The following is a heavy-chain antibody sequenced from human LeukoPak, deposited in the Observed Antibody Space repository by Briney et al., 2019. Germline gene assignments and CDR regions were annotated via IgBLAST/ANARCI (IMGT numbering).Heavy chain of an antibody. V-gene: IGHV4-4*07. D-gene: IGHD3-22*01. CDR3: AKESDDRPGFYYKVDY. J-gene: IGHJ4*02. CDR2: IYTSGST. Sequence: PSETLSLTCTLSGGSITTYYWSWIRQPAGKGLEWIGRIYTSGSTNYNPSLKSRVTMSVDTSKNQFSLKLSSVTAADTAVYYCAKESDDRPGFYYKVDYGGQGPLVTVSS. CDR1: GGSITTYY.